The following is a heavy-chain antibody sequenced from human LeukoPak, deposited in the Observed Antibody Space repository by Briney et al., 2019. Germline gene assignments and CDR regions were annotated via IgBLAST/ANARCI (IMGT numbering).Heavy chain of an antibody. CDR2: INHSGST. Sequence: SETLSLTCAVYGGSFSGYYWSWLRQPPGKGLEWIGEINHSGSTNYNPSLKSRVTISVDTSKNQFSLKLSPVTAAATAVYYSARRRMGARNYFDYWGQGTLVTVSS. V-gene: IGHV4-34*01. CDR3: ARRRMGARNYFDY. D-gene: IGHD1-26*01. CDR1: GGSFSGYY. J-gene: IGHJ4*02.